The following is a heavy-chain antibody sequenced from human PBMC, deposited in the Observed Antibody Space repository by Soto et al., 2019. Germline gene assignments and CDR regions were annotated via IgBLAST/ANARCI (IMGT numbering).Heavy chain of an antibody. D-gene: IGHD6-13*01. CDR3: AVIAAAGTSLPGYYYYGMDV. Sequence: SVKVSCKASGFTFTSPAMQWVRQARGQRLEWIGWIVVGSGNTNYAQKFQERVTITRDMSTSTAYMELSSLRSEDTAVYYCAVIAAAGTSLPGYYYYGMDVWGQGTTVTVSS. J-gene: IGHJ6*02. CDR2: IVVGSGNT. CDR1: GFTFTSPA. V-gene: IGHV1-58*02.